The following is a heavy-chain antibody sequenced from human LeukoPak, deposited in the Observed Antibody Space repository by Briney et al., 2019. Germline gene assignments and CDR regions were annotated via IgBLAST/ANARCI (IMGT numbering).Heavy chain of an antibody. CDR3: ARHGYCSGGSCYSWGYYYYMDV. CDR1: GGSISTYY. Sequence: PSETLSLTCTVSGGSISTYYWSWIRQPPGKGLEWIGYIYYSGSTSYNPSLKSRVTISVDTSKNQFSLKLSSLTAADTAVYYCARHGYCSGGSCYSWGYYYYMDVWGKGTTVTISS. CDR2: IYYSGST. J-gene: IGHJ6*03. D-gene: IGHD2-15*01. V-gene: IGHV4-59*01.